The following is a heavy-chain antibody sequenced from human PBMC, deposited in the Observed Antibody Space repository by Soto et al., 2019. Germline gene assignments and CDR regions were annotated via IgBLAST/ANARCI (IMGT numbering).Heavy chain of an antibody. V-gene: IGHV4-59*01. CDR2: ISDSGST. D-gene: IGHD6-13*01. J-gene: IGHJ6*02. CDR3: ASSNIAAAGFYYYGMDV. Sequence: RWIRQPPGKGLEWIGHISDSGSTNYNPSLKSRVTISVDTSKNQFSLKLSSVTAADTAVYYCASSNIAAAGFYYYGMDVWGRGTTVTVSS.